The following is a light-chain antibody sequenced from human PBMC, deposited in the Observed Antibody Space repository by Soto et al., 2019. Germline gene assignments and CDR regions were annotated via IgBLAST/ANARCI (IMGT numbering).Light chain of an antibody. CDR3: QQYGSSPPYT. V-gene: IGKV3-20*01. Sequence: EIVLTQSPGTLSLSPGERAILSCRASQSVSSSYLAWYQQKPGQAPRLLIYGASSRATGIPDRFSGSGSGTDVTLTISRLEPEDFAVYYCQQYGSSPPYTFGQGTNLEIK. CDR2: GAS. CDR1: QSVSSSY. J-gene: IGKJ2*01.